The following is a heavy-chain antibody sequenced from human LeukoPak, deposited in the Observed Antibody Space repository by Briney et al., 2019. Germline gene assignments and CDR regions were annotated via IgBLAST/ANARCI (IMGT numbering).Heavy chain of an antibody. CDR1: GGSISSGGYY. J-gene: IGHJ5*02. CDR2: IYYSGST. D-gene: IGHD5-18*01. V-gene: IGHV4-31*03. CDR3: ARDRGYSYGHGPPPWFDP. Sequence: SETLSLICTVSGGSISSGGYYWSWIRQHPGKGLEWIGYIYYSGSTYYNPSLKSRVTISVDRSKNQFSLKLSSVTAADTAVYYCARDRGYSYGHGPPPWFDPWGQGTLVTVSS.